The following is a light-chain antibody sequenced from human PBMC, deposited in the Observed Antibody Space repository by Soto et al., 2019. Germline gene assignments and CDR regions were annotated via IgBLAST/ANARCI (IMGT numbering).Light chain of an antibody. CDR3: QTWGTGMGV. CDR2: LNSDGSH. J-gene: IGLJ3*02. V-gene: IGLV4-69*02. Sequence: QPVLTQSPSASASLGASVKLTCTLNSGHSSYAIAWHQQQPEKGPRYLMKLNSDGSHSKGDGIPDRFSGSSSGAERYLTISSLQSEDEADYYCQTWGTGMGVFGGGTKLTVL. CDR1: SGHSSYA.